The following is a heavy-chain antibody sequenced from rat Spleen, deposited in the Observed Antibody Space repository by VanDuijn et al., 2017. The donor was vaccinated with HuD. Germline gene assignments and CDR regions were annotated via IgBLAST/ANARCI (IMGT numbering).Heavy chain of an antibody. Sequence: EVQLVETGGDLVQPGRSLKISCVASGFTFSNYWMYWIRQAPGKGLEWVSSIDTDGGSTYYSESVKGRFTISRDNAEDTVYLQMNSLRSEDTESYYCARGYYDGTYYYDWFAYWGQGTLVTVSS. V-gene: IGHV5-58*01. CDR3: ARGYYDGTYYYDWFAY. CDR1: GFTFSNYW. CDR2: IDTDGGST. J-gene: IGHJ3*01. D-gene: IGHD1-12*02.